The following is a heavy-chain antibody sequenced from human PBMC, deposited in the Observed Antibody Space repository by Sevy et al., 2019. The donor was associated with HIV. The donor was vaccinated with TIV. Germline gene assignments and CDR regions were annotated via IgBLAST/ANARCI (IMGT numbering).Heavy chain of an antibody. J-gene: IGHJ6*02. CDR3: ARAMGV. V-gene: IGHV3-11*06. Sequence: GGSLRLSCAASGFTFSDYYMSWIRQAPGKGLEWVSYMSSGTSYTNYADSVKGRFTISRDNAKNSLYLQMHFLRVEDSGVYYCARAMGVWGQGTTVTVSS. CDR1: GFTFSDYY. CDR2: MSSGTSYT.